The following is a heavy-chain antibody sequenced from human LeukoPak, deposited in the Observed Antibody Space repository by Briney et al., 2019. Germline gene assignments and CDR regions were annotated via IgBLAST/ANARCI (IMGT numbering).Heavy chain of an antibody. Sequence: PSETLSLTCTGPGGHINFYYWSSIRQPAGKGLEWIGRIYSTGSTHYSPSLKSRVTMSVDKSKNQFSLNLSSVTAADTAVYYCARVVADPYSFCCWGQGTLVTVSS. CDR3: ARVVADPYSFCC. D-gene: IGHD5-12*01. CDR1: GGHINFYY. J-gene: IGHJ4*02. CDR2: IYSTGST. V-gene: IGHV4-4*07.